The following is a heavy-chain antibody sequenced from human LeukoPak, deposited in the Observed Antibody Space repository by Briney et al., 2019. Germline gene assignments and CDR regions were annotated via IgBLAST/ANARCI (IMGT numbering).Heavy chain of an antibody. J-gene: IGHJ5*02. D-gene: IGHD5-12*01. Sequence: GASVKVSCKASGYTFTSNYMHWVRQAPGRGLEWMGIINPSGGSTSYAQKFQGRVSMTRDTSTSTVYMELSSLRSEDTAVYYCARAAGGSEGCFDPWGQGTLVTVSS. CDR3: ARAAGGSEGCFDP. V-gene: IGHV1-46*01. CDR1: GYTFTSNY. CDR2: INPSGGST.